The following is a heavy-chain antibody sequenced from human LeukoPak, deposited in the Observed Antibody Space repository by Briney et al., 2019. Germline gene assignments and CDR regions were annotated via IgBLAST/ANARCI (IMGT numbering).Heavy chain of an antibody. CDR2: ISGSGDST. V-gene: IGHV3-23*01. CDR1: GFTFSNYG. Sequence: PGGTLRLSCAASGFTFSNYGMSWVRQAPGKGLEWVSGISGSGDSTFYADSVKGRFTISRDNSKNTLYLQMNSLRAEDTAVYYCAKAQRRYSYASDAFDIWGQGTMVTVSS. J-gene: IGHJ3*02. CDR3: AKAQRRYSYASDAFDI. D-gene: IGHD5-18*01.